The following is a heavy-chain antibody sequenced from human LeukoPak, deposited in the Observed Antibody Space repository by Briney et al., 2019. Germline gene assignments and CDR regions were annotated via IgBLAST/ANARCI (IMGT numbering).Heavy chain of an antibody. J-gene: IGHJ4*02. D-gene: IGHD1-14*01. CDR3: AREQTGQIDY. V-gene: IGHV3-21*01. Sequence: GGSLRLSCAASGFTFSSYSMTWVRQAPGKGLEWVSSISSSSSYIYYADSVKGRFTISRDNAKNSLYLQMNSLRAEDTAVYYCAREQTGQIDYWGQGTLVTVSS. CDR2: ISSSSSYI. CDR1: GFTFSSYS.